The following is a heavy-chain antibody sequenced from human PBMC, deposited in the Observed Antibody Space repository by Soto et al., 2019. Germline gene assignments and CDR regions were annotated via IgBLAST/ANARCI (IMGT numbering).Heavy chain of an antibody. CDR2: IYDSGVT. J-gene: IGHJ4*01. D-gene: IGHD5-18*01. CDR3: VRDLAHGYTGNV. V-gene: IGHV4-30-4*08. CDR1: GAVVTSGENY. Sequence: PSETLSLTCSVSGAVVTSGENYWSWVRQPPGKGLEWLGYIYDSGVTSYTPALKSRVTLSLDRPNNQVSLKLRSVTAADTAVYFCVRDLAHGYTGNVWGPGXLVIVSS.